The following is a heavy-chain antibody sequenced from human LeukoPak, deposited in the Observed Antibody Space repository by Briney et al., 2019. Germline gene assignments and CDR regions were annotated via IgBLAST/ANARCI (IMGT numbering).Heavy chain of an antibody. D-gene: IGHD2/OR15-2a*01. CDR3: ATTQSSLYYYYYYMDV. V-gene: IGHV3-30-3*01. CDR2: VSYDGSNK. CDR1: GSTFSRYA. Sequence: PGGSLRLSCAASGSTFSRYAMHWVRQAPGKGLEWVAVVSYDGSNKYYADSVKGRFTISRDNSKNTLYLQMNSLRAEDTALYYCATTQSSLYYYYYYMDVWGKGTTVTVSS. J-gene: IGHJ6*03.